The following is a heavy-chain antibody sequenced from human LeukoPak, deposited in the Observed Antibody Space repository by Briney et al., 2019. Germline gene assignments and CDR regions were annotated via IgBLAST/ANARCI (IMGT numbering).Heavy chain of an antibody. J-gene: IGHJ4*02. CDR2: INPSGGST. V-gene: IGHV1-46*01. CDR3: ARISTVTSGSDAFDY. Sequence: GASVKVSCKASGYTFTSYYMHWVRQAPGQGLEWMGIINPSGGSTSYAQKFQGRVTMTRDTSTSTVYMELGSLRPEDTAVYYCARISTVTSGSDAFDYWGQGTLVTVSS. D-gene: IGHD6-19*01. CDR1: GYTFTSYY.